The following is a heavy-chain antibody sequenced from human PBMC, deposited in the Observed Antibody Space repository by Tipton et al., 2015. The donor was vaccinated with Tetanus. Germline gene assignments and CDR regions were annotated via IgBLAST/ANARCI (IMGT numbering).Heavy chain of an antibody. V-gene: IGHV4-31*03. J-gene: IGHJ2*01. CDR1: GGSISSGGYY. CDR2: IYHRGST. CDR3: ARDPAVLRFLEWLPDWYFAL. D-gene: IGHD3-3*01. Sequence: TLSLTCTVSGGSISSGGYYWTWIRQHPGKGLEWIGNIYHRGSTYHNPSLKSRVTISVDTSKNQFSLKLSSVTAADTAVYYCARDPAVLRFLEWLPDWYFALWGRGTLVTVSS.